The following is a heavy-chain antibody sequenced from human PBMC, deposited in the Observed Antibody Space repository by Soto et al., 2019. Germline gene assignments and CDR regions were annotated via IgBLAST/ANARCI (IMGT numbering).Heavy chain of an antibody. CDR1: GYTFTSYG. V-gene: IGHV1-18*01. CDR2: ISAYNGNT. J-gene: IGHJ6*02. D-gene: IGHD3-9*01. CDR3: ARWGFVLTGVPYGMDV. Sequence: QVQLVQSGAEVKKPGASVKVSCKASGYTFTSYGISWVRQAPGQGLEWMGWISAYNGNTNYAQKLQGRVTMTTDTSTSTADMELRSLRSDDTAVYYCARWGFVLTGVPYGMDVWGQGTTVTVSS.